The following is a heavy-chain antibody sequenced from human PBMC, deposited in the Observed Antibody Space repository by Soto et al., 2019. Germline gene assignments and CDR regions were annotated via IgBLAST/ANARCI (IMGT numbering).Heavy chain of an antibody. J-gene: IGHJ1*01. CDR2: LHSGGTT. D-gene: IGHD2-21*02. Sequence: SETLSLTCTVSGGSVSGHYWNWIRQAPGKGLEWIGWLHSGGTTNYNPSLNGRVTVSVDTSKNQFSLKLSSVTAADTAVYYCARGARPYCGGDCYSYFQHWGQGTLVTVSS. CDR1: GGSVSGHY. CDR3: ARGARPYCGGDCYSYFQH. V-gene: IGHV4-59*02.